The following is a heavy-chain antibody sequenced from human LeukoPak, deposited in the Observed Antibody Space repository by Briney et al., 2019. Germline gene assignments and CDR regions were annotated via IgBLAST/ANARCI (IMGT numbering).Heavy chain of an antibody. V-gene: IGHV4-39*01. D-gene: IGHD3/OR15-3a*01. CDR3: ARWTRAVDY. CDR2: SYYSGST. CDR1: GGSISSSSYY. Sequence: SETLSLTCTVSGGSISSSSYYWGWIRQPPGKGLEWIGSSYYSGSTYYNPSLKSRVTISVDTSKNQFSLKLSSVTAADTAVYYCARWTRAVDYWGQGTLVTVSS. J-gene: IGHJ4*02.